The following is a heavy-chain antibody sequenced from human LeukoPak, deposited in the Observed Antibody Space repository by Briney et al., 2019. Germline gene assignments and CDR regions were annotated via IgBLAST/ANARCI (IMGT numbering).Heavy chain of an antibody. V-gene: IGHV3-48*03. J-gene: IGHJ4*02. Sequence: PGGSLRLSCAASGFTFSSYEMNWVRQAPGKGLEWVSYISSSGSTIYYADSVKGRFTISRDNAKNSLYLQMNSLRAEDTAVYYCARDGTYYYDSSGSLQFDYWGQGTLVTVSS. CDR1: GFTFSSYE. CDR3: ARDGTYYYDSSGSLQFDY. D-gene: IGHD3-22*01. CDR2: ISSSGSTI.